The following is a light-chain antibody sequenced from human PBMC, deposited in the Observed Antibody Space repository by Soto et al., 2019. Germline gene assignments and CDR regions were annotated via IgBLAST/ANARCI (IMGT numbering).Light chain of an antibody. CDR3: QHHRT. J-gene: IGKJ1*01. V-gene: IGKV1-5*01. Sequence: DIQMTQSPSTLSGSVVDIVTITCRASQTISSWLAWYQQKPGKAPKLLIYDASSLESGVPSRFSGSGSGTEFTLTISSLQPDDFATYYCQHHRTFGQGTKVDIK. CDR1: QTISSW. CDR2: DAS.